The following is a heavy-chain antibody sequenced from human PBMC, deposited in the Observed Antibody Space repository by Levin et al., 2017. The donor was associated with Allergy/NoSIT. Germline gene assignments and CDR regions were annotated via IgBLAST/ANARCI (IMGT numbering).Heavy chain of an antibody. D-gene: IGHD3-10*01. CDR1: GFTFSDYY. CDR3: ARDKWDYGSGSYYNAIDY. V-gene: IGHV3-11*05. CDR2: ISSSSSYT. Sequence: GGSLRLSCAASGFTFSDYYMSWIRQAPGKGLEWVSYISSSSSYTNYADSVKGRFTISRDNAKNSLYLQMNSLRAEDTAVYYCARDKWDYGSGSYYNAIDYWGQGTLVTVSS. J-gene: IGHJ4*02.